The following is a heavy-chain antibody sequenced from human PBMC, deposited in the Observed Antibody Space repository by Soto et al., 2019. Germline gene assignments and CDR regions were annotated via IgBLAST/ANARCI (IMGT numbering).Heavy chain of an antibody. J-gene: IGHJ4*02. CDR2: IYYSGST. CDR3: AREAYGAAATLHFDY. CDR1: GGSISSYY. Sequence: LSLTCTVSGGSISSYYWSWIRQPPGKGLEWIGYIYYSGSTNYNPSLKSRVTISVDTSKNQFSLKLSSVTAADTAVYYCAREAYGAAATLHFDYWGQGTLVTVSS. V-gene: IGHV4-59*01. D-gene: IGHD2-15*01.